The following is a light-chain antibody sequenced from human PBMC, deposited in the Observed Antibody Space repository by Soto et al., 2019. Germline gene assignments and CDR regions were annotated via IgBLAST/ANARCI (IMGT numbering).Light chain of an antibody. CDR1: QNSNNY. J-gene: IGKJ5*01. CDR3: QQYENLPT. V-gene: IGKV1-33*01. CDR2: DAS. Sequence: DIQMTQSPSSLSASVGDRVTITCQASQNSNNYLNWYQQKPGRAPKLLNYDASNVEAGVPSRFRGSGSGTDFTSTISRLQPEDIATYYWQQYENLPTFGQGTRLEIK.